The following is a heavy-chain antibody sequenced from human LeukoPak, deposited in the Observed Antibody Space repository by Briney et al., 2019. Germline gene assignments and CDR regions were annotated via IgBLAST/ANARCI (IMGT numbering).Heavy chain of an antibody. J-gene: IGHJ4*02. CDR2: IIPIFGTA. D-gene: IGHD3-22*01. CDR3: ARGQNYYDSSGYYFGKFDY. Sequence: GASVKVSCKASGGTFSSYAISWVRQAPGQGLEWMGGIIPIFGTANYAQKFQGRVTITADESTSTAYMELSSLRSEDTAVYYCARGQNYYDSSGYYFGKFDYWGQGTLVTVSS. CDR1: GGTFSSYA. V-gene: IGHV1-69*13.